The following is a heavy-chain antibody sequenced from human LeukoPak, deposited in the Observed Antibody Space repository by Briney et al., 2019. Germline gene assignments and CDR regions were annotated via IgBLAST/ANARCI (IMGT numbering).Heavy chain of an antibody. V-gene: IGHV4-38-2*01. J-gene: IGHJ4*02. CDR2: IYHSGST. D-gene: IGHD2-2*01. CDR1: GYSISSGYY. CDR3: ARLAGGYCSSTSCHDFDY. Sequence: KASETLSLTCAASGYSISSGYYWGWIRQPPGKGLEWIGNIYHSGSTFYNPSLNSRVTISVDTSKNHFSLKLTSVTAADTAVYYCARLAGGYCSSTSCHDFDYWGQGTLVTVSS.